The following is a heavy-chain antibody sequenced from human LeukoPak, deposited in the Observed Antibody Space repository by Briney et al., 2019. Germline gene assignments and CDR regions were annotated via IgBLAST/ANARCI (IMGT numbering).Heavy chain of an antibody. D-gene: IGHD6-19*01. CDR1: GFTFSSYW. V-gene: IGHV3-74*01. CDR2: INSDGSST. J-gene: IGHJ6*02. CDR3: ARAYGPYSSGWYGYYYYGMDV. Sequence: GGSLRLSCAASGFTFSSYWMHWVRQAPGKGLVWVSRINSDGSSTSYADSVKGRFTISRDNAKNTLYLQMNSLRAEDTAVYYCARAYGPYSSGWYGYYYYGMDVWGQGTTVTVSS.